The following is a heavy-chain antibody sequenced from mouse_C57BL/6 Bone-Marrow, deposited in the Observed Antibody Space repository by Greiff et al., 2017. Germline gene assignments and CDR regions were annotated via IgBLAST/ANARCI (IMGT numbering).Heavy chain of an antibody. J-gene: IGHJ4*01. CDR2: IDPSDSYT. CDR1: GYTFTSYW. Sequence: VQLQQPGAELVKPGASVKLSCKASGYTFTSYWMQWVKQRPGQGLEWIGEIDPSDSYTNYNQKFKGKATLTVDTSSSTAYMQLSSLTSEDSAVYYCARAYDSPVYAMDYWGQGTSVTVSS. CDR3: ARAYDSPVYAMDY. V-gene: IGHV1-50*01. D-gene: IGHD2-4*01.